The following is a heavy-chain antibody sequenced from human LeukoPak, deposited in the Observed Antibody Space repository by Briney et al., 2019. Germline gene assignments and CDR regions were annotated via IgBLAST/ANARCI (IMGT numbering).Heavy chain of an antibody. J-gene: IGHJ6*03. CDR2: VYTSGST. CDR1: GGSISSGSYY. Sequence: PSEALSLTCTVSGGSISSGSYYWSWIRQPAGKGLEWIGRVYTSGSTNYNPSLKSRVTISVDTSKNQFSLKLSSVTAADTAVYYCARGKRVVAAAGTYYYYMDVWGKGTTVTVSS. CDR3: ARGKRVVAAAGTYYYYMDV. V-gene: IGHV4-61*02. D-gene: IGHD6-13*01.